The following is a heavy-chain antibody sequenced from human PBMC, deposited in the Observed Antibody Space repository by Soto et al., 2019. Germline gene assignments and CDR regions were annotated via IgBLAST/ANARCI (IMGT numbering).Heavy chain of an antibody. J-gene: IGHJ5*02. CDR1: GYTFTSYD. Sequence: ASVKVSCKASGYTFTSYDINWVRQATGQGLEWMGWMNPNSGNTGYAQKFQGRVTMTRNTSISTAYMELSSLRSEDTAVYYCARGAGYDFWSGYLKNWFDPWGQGTLVTVSS. V-gene: IGHV1-8*01. CDR2: MNPNSGNT. CDR3: ARGAGYDFWSGYLKNWFDP. D-gene: IGHD3-3*01.